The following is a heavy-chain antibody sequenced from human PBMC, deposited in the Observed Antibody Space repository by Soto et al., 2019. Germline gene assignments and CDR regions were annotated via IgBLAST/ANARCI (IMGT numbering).Heavy chain of an antibody. J-gene: IGHJ4*02. CDR2: ISGSGTST. CDR1: GITFSSYG. D-gene: IGHD4-17*01. CDR3: AKDVSYGDPFVY. V-gene: IGHV3-23*04. Sequence: VQLVESGGGVVQPGRSLRLSCAVSGITFSSYGMHWVRQAPGKGLEWVSAISGSGTSTYYADSVEGRFVISRDNSKNTLYLQMTSLRAEDTAVYYCAKDVSYGDPFVYWGQGTLVTVSS.